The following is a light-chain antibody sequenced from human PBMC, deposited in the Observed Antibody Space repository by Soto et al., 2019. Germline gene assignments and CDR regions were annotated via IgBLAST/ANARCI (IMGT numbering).Light chain of an antibody. CDR2: GAS. CDR3: QQYGSSPWT. J-gene: IGKJ1*01. Sequence: EIVLTQSPGTLSLSPGDRATLSCRASQSVSGTYLVWYQQKPGQAPRVLIYGASTRATAIPDRFSGSGSGTDFTLTISRLEPEDFAVYYCQQYGSSPWTFGQGTKVEIK. V-gene: IGKV3-20*01. CDR1: QSVSGTY.